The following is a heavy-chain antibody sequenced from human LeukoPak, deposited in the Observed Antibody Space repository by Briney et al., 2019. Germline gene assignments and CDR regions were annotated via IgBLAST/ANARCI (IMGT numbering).Heavy chain of an antibody. CDR3: ARWDYSAFDP. CDR2: IYYTGST. J-gene: IGHJ5*02. V-gene: IGHV4-59*01. Sequence: SETLSLTCTVSGDSISRYYWSWIRQPPGKGLELIGYIYYTGSTNYNPSLEGRVTIALDKSKNQFSLRLSSVTATDTAVYYCARWDYSAFDPWGQGTLVTVSP. CDR1: GDSISRYY. D-gene: IGHD4/OR15-4a*01.